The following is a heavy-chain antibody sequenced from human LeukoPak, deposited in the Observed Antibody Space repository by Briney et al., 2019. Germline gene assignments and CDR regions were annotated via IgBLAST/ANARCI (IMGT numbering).Heavy chain of an antibody. CDR3: ASGGLQLWGPNF. CDR1: GFTFSSYE. Sequence: PGGSLRLSWAASGFTFSSYEMNWVRQAPGKGLEWVSYISSSGSTIYYADSVEGRFTISRDNAKNSLYLQMNSLRAEDTAVYYCASGGLQLWGPNFGGQGTLVTVSS. V-gene: IGHV3-48*03. CDR2: ISSSGSTI. D-gene: IGHD5-18*01. J-gene: IGHJ4*02.